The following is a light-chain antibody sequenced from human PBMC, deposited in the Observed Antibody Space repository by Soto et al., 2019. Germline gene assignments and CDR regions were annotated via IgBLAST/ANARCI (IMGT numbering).Light chain of an antibody. V-gene: IGKV1-39*01. CDR3: QQTFRNPRS. CDR1: QNIDKY. Sequence: DILLTKSPASLSASVGDRVTITCRANQNIDKYLNWYHQKPGKAPKFLISAASSLQSGVPVRFSGTRSGTDFTLSITNLQPEDFGSYFCQQTFRNPRSFGPGTQLHI. CDR2: AAS. J-gene: IGKJ3*01.